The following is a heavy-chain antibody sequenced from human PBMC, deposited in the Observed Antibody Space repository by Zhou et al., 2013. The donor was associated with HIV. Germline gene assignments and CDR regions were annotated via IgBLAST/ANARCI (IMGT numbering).Heavy chain of an antibody. CDR2: MNPNSGNT. J-gene: IGHJ4*01. D-gene: IGHD6-13*01. CDR3: ARGFIAAAGTPPIHFDY. Sequence: QVQLVQSGAEVKKPGASVKVSCKASGDTFTSYDINWVRQATGQGLEWMGWMNPNSGNTGNAQKFEGRVTMTRNTSISTAYMELSSLRSEDTAVYYCARGFIAAAGTPPIHFDYWAGTVVTVSA. CDR1: GDTFTSYD. V-gene: IGHV1-8*01.